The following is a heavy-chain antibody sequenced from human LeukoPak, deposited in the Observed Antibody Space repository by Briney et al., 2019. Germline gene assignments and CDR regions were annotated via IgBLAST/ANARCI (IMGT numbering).Heavy chain of an antibody. V-gene: IGHV3-72*01. CDR2: IRNKAHSYTT. D-gene: IGHD5/OR15-5a*01. CDR3: VGVRHADYFDP. J-gene: IGHJ4*02. Sequence: GGSLRLSCGASGFAFSDSYMDWVRQAPGKGLQWVGRIRNKAHSYTTDYASSVKGRFTISRDDSKNSLFLQMNTLKTEDTAVYYCVGVRHADYFDPWGLGALATFSS. CDR1: GFAFSDSY.